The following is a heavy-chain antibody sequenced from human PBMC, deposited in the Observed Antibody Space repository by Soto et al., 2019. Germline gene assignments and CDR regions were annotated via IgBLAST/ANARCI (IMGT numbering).Heavy chain of an antibody. D-gene: IGHD6-19*01. Sequence: EVQLVESGGGLIQPGGSLRLSCAASGFAVSSKYMTWVRQAPGKGLEWVSVIYGGGTTYYADSVKGRFTISRDTSKNTLCLQMNSLRAEATAVCYCVQATGWPGFAFWGQGTLVTVSS. CDR1: GFAVSSKY. CDR2: IYGGGTT. CDR3: VQATGWPGFAF. J-gene: IGHJ4*02. V-gene: IGHV3-53*01.